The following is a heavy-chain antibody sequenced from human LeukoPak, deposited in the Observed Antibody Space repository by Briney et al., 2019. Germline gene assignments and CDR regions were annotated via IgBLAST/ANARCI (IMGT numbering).Heavy chain of an antibody. V-gene: IGHV5-51*01. CDR1: GYRFSYYW. J-gene: IGHJ4*02. D-gene: IGHD2-2*02. CDR3: AIGGDSTTSCYRCFNY. CDR2: VYPDDSDT. Sequence: GVSLTISYTASGYRFSYYWIARVRRTRANRQDWMGLVYPDDSDTRYSPSFQGQVTISADKSISTAYLQWSSLKASDTAMYYCAIGGDSTTSCYRCFNYWGQGTLVTVSS.